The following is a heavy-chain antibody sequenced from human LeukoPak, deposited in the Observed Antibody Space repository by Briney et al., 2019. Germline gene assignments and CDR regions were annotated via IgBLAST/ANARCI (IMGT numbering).Heavy chain of an antibody. J-gene: IGHJ6*03. D-gene: IGHD2-2*01. Sequence: GGPLKFSCAAWGFTFSGSAMHGVREASGKGVGGVGRRRSKANSYATASAASVKGRFTISRDDSKNTAYLQMNSLRTEDTAVYYCTTLSLGYCSSTSCSFPYYYYYMDVWGKGTTVTVSS. CDR2: RRSKANSYAT. CDR1: GFTFSGSA. V-gene: IGHV3-73*01. CDR3: TTLSLGYCSSTSCSFPYYYYYMDV.